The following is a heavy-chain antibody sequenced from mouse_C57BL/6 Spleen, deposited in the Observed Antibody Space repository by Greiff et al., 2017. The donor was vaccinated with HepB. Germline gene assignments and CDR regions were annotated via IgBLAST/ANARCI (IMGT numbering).Heavy chain of an antibody. CDR2: IYPGDGDT. CDR1: GYAFSSSW. V-gene: IGHV1-82*01. Sequence: QVQLKESGPELVKPGASVKISCKASGYAFSSSWMNWVKQRPGKGLEWIGRIYPGDGDTNYNGKFKGKATLTADKSSSTAYMQLSSLTSEDSAVYFCAPSYYGSSYGYFDVWGTGTTVTVSS. D-gene: IGHD1-1*01. J-gene: IGHJ1*03. CDR3: APSYYGSSYGYFDV.